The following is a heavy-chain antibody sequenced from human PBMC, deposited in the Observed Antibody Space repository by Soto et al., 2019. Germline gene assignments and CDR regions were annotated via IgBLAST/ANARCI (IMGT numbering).Heavy chain of an antibody. CDR3: ARDADVLTGSDAFDI. V-gene: IGHV3-73*01. J-gene: IGHJ3*02. D-gene: IGHD3-9*01. CDR1: GFTLSGSA. CDR2: IRSKANSYAT. Sequence: GGSLRLSCAASGFTLSGSAMHWVRQASGKGLEWVGRIRSKANSYATAYAASVKGRFTISRDDSKNTAYLQMNSLKTEDTAVYYCARDADVLTGSDAFDIWGQGTMVTVSS.